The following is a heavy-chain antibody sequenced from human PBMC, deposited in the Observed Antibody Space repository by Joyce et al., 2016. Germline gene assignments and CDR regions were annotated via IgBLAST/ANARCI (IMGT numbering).Heavy chain of an antibody. V-gene: IGHV1-69*18. D-gene: IGHD7-27*01. Sequence: QVQLVQSGAEVRKPGSSVKVSCKTSGGLFSNSAVFRVRQDPGQGLEWLGTTIPSFGSANYAQQFQGRVSISADESTNTAYMEVGSLRSEDTAVYYCASQALAETGAARWGQGTLVTVSS. CDR1: GGLFSNSA. CDR2: TIPSFGSA. J-gene: IGHJ4*02. CDR3: ASQALAETGAAR.